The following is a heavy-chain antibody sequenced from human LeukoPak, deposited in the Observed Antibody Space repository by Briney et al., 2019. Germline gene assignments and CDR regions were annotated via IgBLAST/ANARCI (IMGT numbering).Heavy chain of an antibody. D-gene: IGHD5-18*01. CDR1: GDSISRSNYY. Sequence: PSETLSLTCSASGDSISRSNYYGGWVRQPPGKGLEWIGSIHYTGSTYHNPSLKSRVTMTIDTSKNQFSLKVNSVTATDTAVYYCARRDRYSSGQFDHWGQGTLVTVSS. J-gene: IGHJ4*02. V-gene: IGHV4-39*01. CDR2: IHYTGST. CDR3: ARRDRYSSGQFDH.